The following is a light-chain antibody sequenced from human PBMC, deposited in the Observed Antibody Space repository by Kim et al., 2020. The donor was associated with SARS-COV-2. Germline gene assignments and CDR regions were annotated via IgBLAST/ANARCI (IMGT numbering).Light chain of an antibody. CDR2: WND. Sequence: QHCTLHCTWNGNIIVIQAVAWLQQHRGHAPKLLSSWNDNRPSGISERLSAARSGNAASLTITGLQPRHETDYYCSAWDSSLSAWVFGGGTQLTVL. V-gene: IGLV10-54*01. J-gene: IGLJ3*02. CDR1: GNIIVIQA. CDR3: SAWDSSLSAWV.